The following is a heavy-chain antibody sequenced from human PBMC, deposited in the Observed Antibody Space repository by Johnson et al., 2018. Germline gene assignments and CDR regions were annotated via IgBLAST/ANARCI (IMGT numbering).Heavy chain of an antibody. CDR2: ISGSDANT. CDR1: GFTFSNYA. V-gene: IGHV3-23*04. D-gene: IGHD1/OR15-1a*01. Sequence: VQLVQSGGGLVQPGGSLRLSCAASGFTFSNYAMSWVRQAPGKGLEWVSTISGSDANTYYADSVKGRFTISRDNSKNTLYLQMNSLRAEDTAVYYCAKGPNKWVAYYYRDVWGKGTTVTVSS. CDR3: AKGPNKWVAYYYRDV. J-gene: IGHJ6*03.